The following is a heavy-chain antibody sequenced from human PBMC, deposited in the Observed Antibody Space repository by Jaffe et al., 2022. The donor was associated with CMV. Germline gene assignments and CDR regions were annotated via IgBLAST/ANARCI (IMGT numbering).Heavy chain of an antibody. CDR1: GFTFSSYA. CDR3: AKDSGSGWYTTFAFGY. CDR2: ISGSGGST. Sequence: EVQLVESGGGLVQPGGSLRLSCAASGFTFSSYAMSWVRQAPGKGLEWVSAISGSGGSTYYADSVKGRFTISRDNSKNTLYLQMNSLRAEDTAVYYCAKDSGSGWYTTFAFGYWGQGTLVTVSS. D-gene: IGHD6-19*01. J-gene: IGHJ4*02. V-gene: IGHV3-23*04.